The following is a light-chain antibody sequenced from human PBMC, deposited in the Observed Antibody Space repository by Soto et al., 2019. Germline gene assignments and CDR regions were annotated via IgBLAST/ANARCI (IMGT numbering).Light chain of an antibody. V-gene: IGKV3-15*01. J-gene: IGKJ4*01. CDR2: GAS. Sequence: IVMTHSPATLSVSPWERATLSFRASQSVSGNLAWYQQKPGQAPRLLIYGASTRATGIPARFSGSGSGTEFTLTISSLQSEDFAVYYCQQYNSWPLNFGGGTKVDIK. CDR3: QQYNSWPLN. CDR1: QSVSGN.